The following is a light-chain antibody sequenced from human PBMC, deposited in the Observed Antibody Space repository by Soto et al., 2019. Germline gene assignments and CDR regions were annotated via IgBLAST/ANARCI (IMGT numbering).Light chain of an antibody. CDR1: SSNIGAGYD. CDR3: QSYDSSLSGSV. J-gene: IGLJ2*01. Sequence: QSVLTQPPSVSGAPGQRVTVSCTGTSSNIGAGYDVHWYRQLPGTAPKLLIYGHTNRPSGVPDRFSGSKSGTSASLAITGLQAEDEADYYCQSYDSSLSGSVFGGGTKVTVL. CDR2: GHT. V-gene: IGLV1-40*01.